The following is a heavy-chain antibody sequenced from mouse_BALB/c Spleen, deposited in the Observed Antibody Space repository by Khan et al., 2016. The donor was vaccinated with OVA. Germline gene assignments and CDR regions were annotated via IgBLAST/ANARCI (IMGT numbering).Heavy chain of an antibody. CDR2: INYSGST. Sequence: VQLKQSGPGLVNPSQSLSLTCTVTGYSITSDYAWNWIRQFPGNKLEWMGYINYSGSTNYNPALKSRISITRGTSKNQFFLQLNSVTTEDTATYYCARDGSRYNYAMDYWGQGTSVTVSS. J-gene: IGHJ4*01. D-gene: IGHD2-3*01. CDR1: GYSITSDYA. CDR3: ARDGSRYNYAMDY. V-gene: IGHV3-2*02.